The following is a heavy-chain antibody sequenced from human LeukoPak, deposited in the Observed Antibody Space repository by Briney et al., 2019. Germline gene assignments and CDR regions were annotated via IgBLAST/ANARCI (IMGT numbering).Heavy chain of an antibody. CDR2: INPNSGGT. CDR1: GYTFTGYY. D-gene: IGHD5-18*01. J-gene: IGHJ3*02. Sequence: ASVKVSCKASGYTFTGYYMHWVRQAPGQGLEWMGWINPNSGGTNYAQKFQGWVTMTRDTSISTAYMELSRLRSDDTAVYYCARSRGYSYGRDAFDIWGQGTMVTVSS. CDR3: ARSRGYSYGRDAFDI. V-gene: IGHV1-2*04.